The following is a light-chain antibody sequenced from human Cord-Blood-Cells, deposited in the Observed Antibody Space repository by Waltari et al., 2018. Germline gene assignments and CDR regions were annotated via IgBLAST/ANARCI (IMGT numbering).Light chain of an antibody. V-gene: IGKV1-39*01. CDR2: AAS. J-gene: IGKJ5*01. CDR3: QQSYSTPIT. CDR1: QSISSY. Sequence: DIQMTQSPSSLSASVGDRVTITCRASQSISSYLNWYQQKPEKAPKLLIYAASRFQSGVPSKFGCSGSRTHFTLTITSLQSSDFASYYCQQSYSTPITAGHGTRLEIK.